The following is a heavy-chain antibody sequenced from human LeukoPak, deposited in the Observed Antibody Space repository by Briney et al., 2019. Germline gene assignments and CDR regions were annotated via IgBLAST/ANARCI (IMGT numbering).Heavy chain of an antibody. Sequence: GASVKVSCKASGYTFTGYYMHWVRQAPGQGLEWMGWINPNSGGTNYAQKFQGRVTMTRDTSISTAYMELSRLRSDDTAMYYCASVLSSVAAAGLYFDYWGQGTLVTVSS. V-gene: IGHV1-2*02. J-gene: IGHJ4*02. CDR3: ASVLSSVAAAGLYFDY. CDR2: INPNSGGT. D-gene: IGHD6-13*01. CDR1: GYTFTGYY.